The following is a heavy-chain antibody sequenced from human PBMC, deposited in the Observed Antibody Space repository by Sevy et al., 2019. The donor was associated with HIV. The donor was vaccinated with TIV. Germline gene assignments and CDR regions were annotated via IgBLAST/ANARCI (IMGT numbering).Heavy chain of an antibody. J-gene: IGHJ4*02. CDR2: LSFGCGKI. CDR3: AREGCNKPHDY. Sequence: GGSLRLSCATSGFPFNIYSMSWVRQAPGKGLEWVSTLSFGCGKINYADSVKGRFTISRDNSENTLYLEMNSLRAEDTALYCCAREGCNKPHDYWGRGTLVTVSS. CDR1: GFPFNIYS. D-gene: IGHD6-19*01. V-gene: IGHV3-23*01.